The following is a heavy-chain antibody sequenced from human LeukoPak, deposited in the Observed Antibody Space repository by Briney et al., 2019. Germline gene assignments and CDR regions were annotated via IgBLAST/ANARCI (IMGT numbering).Heavy chain of an antibody. D-gene: IGHD2-21*02. CDR1: GYTFTSYG. Sequence: ASVKVSCKASGYTFTSYGISWVRQAPAQGLEWMGWISDYNGNTNYAQKLQGRVTMTTDTSTSTAYMELRSLRSDDTAVYYCAKEVGFGTAFNWFDPWGQGTLVTVSS. CDR2: ISDYNGNT. V-gene: IGHV1-18*01. CDR3: AKEVGFGTAFNWFDP. J-gene: IGHJ5*02.